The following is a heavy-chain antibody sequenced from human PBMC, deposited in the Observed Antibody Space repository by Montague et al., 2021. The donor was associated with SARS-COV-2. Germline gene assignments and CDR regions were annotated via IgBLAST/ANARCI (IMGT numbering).Heavy chain of an antibody. D-gene: IGHD3-3*01. CDR1: DDSISSSSYY. J-gene: IGHJ4*02. CDR2: IYYSGST. V-gene: IGHV4-39*01. CDR3: VRGRSGYFNPLDY. Sequence: SETLSLTCTVSDDSISSSSYYWAWIRQPPGKGLEWIGGIYYSGSTYYNPSLKSRVTISVDTSKKQFSLNLSSVTAADTAVFYCVRGRSGYFNPLDYWGQGTLVTVSS.